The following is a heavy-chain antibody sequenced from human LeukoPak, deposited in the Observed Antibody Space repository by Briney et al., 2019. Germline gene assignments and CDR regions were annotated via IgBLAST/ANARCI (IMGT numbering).Heavy chain of an antibody. J-gene: IGHJ4*02. CDR2: ISDYTGNT. V-gene: IGHV1-18*01. Sequence: GASVKVSCKASGYTFTSYGISWVRQAPGQGLEWMGWISDYTGNTKYAQKVQGRITMTTDRFASTAYMELRSLRSDDTAVYYCARDPGGFRGAIVDFWGQGTLVTVSS. CDR3: ARDPGGFRGAIVDF. D-gene: IGHD3-10*01. CDR1: GYTFTSYG.